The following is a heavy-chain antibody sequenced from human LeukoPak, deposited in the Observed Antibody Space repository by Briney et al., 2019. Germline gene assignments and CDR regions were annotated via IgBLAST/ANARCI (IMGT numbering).Heavy chain of an antibody. CDR2: IYSGGNT. CDR1: GFTFSSYW. CDR3: ASGTTLVQGVIFYY. D-gene: IGHD3-10*01. V-gene: IGHV3-53*01. Sequence: GGSLRLSCAASGFTFSSYWMHWVRQAPGKGLEWVSVIYSGGNTYYADSVRGRFTISRDNSKNTVFLQMNSLRADDTAVYYCASGTTLVQGVIFYYWGQGTLVTVSS. J-gene: IGHJ4*02.